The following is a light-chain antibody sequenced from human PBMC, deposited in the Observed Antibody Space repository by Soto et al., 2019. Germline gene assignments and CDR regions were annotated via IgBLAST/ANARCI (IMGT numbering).Light chain of an antibody. V-gene: IGLV2-14*01. CDR1: TADVGGYDY. J-gene: IGLJ2*01. CDR3: SSYAGSNTLVV. CDR2: DVT. Sequence: QSALTQPASVSGSPGQSITISCTGTTADVGGYDYVYWYQQHPGKSPKLMIYDVTNRPSGVSARFSGSKSGSTASLTISGIQAEDEADYYCSSYAGSNTLVVFGGGTKLTVL.